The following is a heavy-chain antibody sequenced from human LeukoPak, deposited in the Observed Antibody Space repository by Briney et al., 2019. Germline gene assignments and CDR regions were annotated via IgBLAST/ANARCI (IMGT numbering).Heavy chain of an antibody. CDR2: IYYSGST. Sequence: SETLSLTCTVSGGSISSSSYYWGWIRQPPGKGLEWIGSIYYSGSTYYNPSLKSRVTISVDTSKNQFSLKPSSVTAADTAVYYCARQGGSRGYSYFVAGTYCFDYWGQGTLVTVSS. V-gene: IGHV4-39*01. CDR3: ARQGGSRGYSYFVAGTYCFDY. CDR1: GGSISSSSYY. J-gene: IGHJ4*02. D-gene: IGHD5-18*01.